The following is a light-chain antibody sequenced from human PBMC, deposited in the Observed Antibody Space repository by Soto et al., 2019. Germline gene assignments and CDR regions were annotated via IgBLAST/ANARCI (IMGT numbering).Light chain of an antibody. CDR2: GAS. V-gene: IGKV3-15*01. CDR3: QQYDKWPHFT. CDR1: QRVTSN. J-gene: IGKJ4*01. Sequence: EVVMTQSPATLSVSPGERATLSCRASQRVTSNVAWYQQKPGQAPRLLIYGASTRATSVPGRFSGSGSGTEFTLTISSLQSDDFVVYYCQQYDKWPHFTFGGGTKVEIK.